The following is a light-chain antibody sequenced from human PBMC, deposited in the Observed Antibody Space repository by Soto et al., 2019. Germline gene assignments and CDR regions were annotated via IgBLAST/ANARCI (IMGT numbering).Light chain of an antibody. Sequence: QSALTQPASVSGSPGQSITISCTGTSSDVGGYNYVSWYQQDPGKAPKLMIYEVSNRPSGVSNRFSGSKSGNTASLTISGLQAEDEADYYCSSYTSSSTRVFGGGTKVTV. V-gene: IGLV2-14*01. CDR2: EVS. CDR1: SSDVGGYNY. CDR3: SSYTSSSTRV. J-gene: IGLJ3*02.